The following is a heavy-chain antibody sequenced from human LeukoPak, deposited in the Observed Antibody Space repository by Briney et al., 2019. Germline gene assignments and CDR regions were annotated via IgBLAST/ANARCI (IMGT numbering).Heavy chain of an antibody. D-gene: IGHD2-2*01. J-gene: IGHJ4*02. CDR1: GFTFDDYG. Sequence: GGSLRLSCAASGFTFDDYGMSWVRQAPGKGLEWVSGISGRGASKYYADSVKGRFTISRDNSKNTLYLQMNSLRAEDTAVYYCAKGVVVAPDVTPFDYWGQGTLVTVSS. CDR3: AKGVVVAPDVTPFDY. V-gene: IGHV3-23*01. CDR2: ISGRGASK.